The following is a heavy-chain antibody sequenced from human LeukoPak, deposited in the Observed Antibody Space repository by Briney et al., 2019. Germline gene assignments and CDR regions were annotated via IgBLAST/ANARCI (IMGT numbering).Heavy chain of an antibody. CDR2: ISYDGRNK. CDR3: AKPRDIDSWAFDV. J-gene: IGHJ3*01. Sequence: GGSLRLSCAASGFTFSSYGMHWVRQAPGKGLEWVAVISYDGRNKYYADSVKGRFTISRDNSKNTLNLQMNSLRTEDTAVYYCAKPRDIDSWAFDVWGQGTMVTVS. D-gene: IGHD2-15*01. CDR1: GFTFSSYG. V-gene: IGHV3-30*18.